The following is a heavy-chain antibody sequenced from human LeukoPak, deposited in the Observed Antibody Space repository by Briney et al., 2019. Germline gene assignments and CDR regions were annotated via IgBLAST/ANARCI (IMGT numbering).Heavy chain of an antibody. CDR3: ARSRGGHYYGSGSYYNNYYFDY. J-gene: IGHJ4*02. CDR2: IYSGGST. D-gene: IGHD3-10*01. V-gene: IGHV3-66*01. Sequence: PGGSLRLSCAASGFTVSSNYMSWVRQAPGKGLEWVSVIYSGGSTYYADSVKGRFTISRDNSKNTLYLQMNSLRAEDTAVYYCARSRGGHYYGSGSYYNNYYFDYWGQGTLVTVSS. CDR1: GFTVSSNY.